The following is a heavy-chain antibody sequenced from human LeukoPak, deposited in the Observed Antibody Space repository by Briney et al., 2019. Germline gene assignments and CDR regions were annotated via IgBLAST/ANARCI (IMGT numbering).Heavy chain of an antibody. V-gene: IGHV4-39*01. CDR2: IFYSGDT. CDR3: ARHHRYSSFPWYMDV. D-gene: IGHD6-13*01. Sequence: SETLSLTCTVSGGSISNSGYFWGWIRQPPGKGLEWVGSIFYSGDTYYNPSLKSRVTISVDTSKDQFSLKLSSVTAADTAVYYCARHHRYSSFPWYMDVWGKGTTVTVSS. CDR1: GGSISNSGYF. J-gene: IGHJ6*03.